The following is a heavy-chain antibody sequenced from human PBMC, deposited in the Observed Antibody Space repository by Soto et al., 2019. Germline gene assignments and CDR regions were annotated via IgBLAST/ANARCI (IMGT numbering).Heavy chain of an antibody. Sequence: PGGSLRLSCAASGFTFDDYAMHWVRQAPGKGLEWVSGISWNSGSIGYADSVKGRFTISRDNAKNSLYLQMNSLRAEDTALYYCAKDITMVRGVTFDYWGQGTLVTVSS. J-gene: IGHJ4*02. CDR3: AKDITMVRGVTFDY. CDR1: GFTFDDYA. V-gene: IGHV3-9*01. CDR2: ISWNSGSI. D-gene: IGHD3-10*01.